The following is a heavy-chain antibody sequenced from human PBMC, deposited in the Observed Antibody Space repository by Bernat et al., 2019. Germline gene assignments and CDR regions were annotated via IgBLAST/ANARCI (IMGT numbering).Heavy chain of an antibody. CDR3: ARAPAQLWFQLMDY. J-gene: IGHJ4*02. V-gene: IGHV3-30*19. Sequence: QVQLVESGGGVVQPGRSLRLSCATSGFSFSDYGMHWVRQAPGKGLEWVAVISYDGSNKYYADSVKGRFTISRDNSKNTLYLQMNSLRAEDTAVYYCARAPAQLWFQLMDYWGQGTLVTVSS. CDR2: ISYDGSNK. CDR1: GFSFSDYG. D-gene: IGHD5-18*01.